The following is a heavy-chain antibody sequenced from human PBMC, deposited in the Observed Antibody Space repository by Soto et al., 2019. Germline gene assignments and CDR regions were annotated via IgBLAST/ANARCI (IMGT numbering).Heavy chain of an antibody. CDR2: ISPDGGRT. CDR1: GYTFTTYY. V-gene: IGHV1-46*01. J-gene: IGHJ4*02. Sequence: QVQLVQSGAEVKKPGASVKVSCKASGYTFTTYYMHWVRQAPGQGLEWMGIISPDGGRTSYAQKFQGRVTMTRDTATSTVYLELSRLRSGDQAVYYCATRDPRPYWGQGTLVTVSS. CDR3: ATRDPRPY.